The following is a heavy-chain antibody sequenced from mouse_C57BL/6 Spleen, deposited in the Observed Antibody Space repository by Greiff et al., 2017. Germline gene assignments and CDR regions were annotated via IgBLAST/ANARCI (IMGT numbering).Heavy chain of an antibody. CDR2: INPSSGYT. V-gene: IGHV1-7*01. D-gene: IGHD2-12*01. CDR1: GYTFTSYW. Sequence: QVQLQQSGAELAKPGASVKLSCKASGYTFTSYWMHWVKQRPGQGLEWIGYINPSSGYTKYNQKFKDKATLTEDKSSSTAYMQLSSLTDEDSAVYYCAGGSYDVAWFAYWGQGTLVTVSA. CDR3: AGGSYDVAWFAY. J-gene: IGHJ3*01.